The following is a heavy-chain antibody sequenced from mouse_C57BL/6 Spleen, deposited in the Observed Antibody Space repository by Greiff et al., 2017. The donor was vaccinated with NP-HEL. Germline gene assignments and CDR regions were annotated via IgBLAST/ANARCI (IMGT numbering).Heavy chain of an antibody. J-gene: IGHJ1*03. V-gene: IGHV1-15*01. CDR1: GYTFTDYE. CDR2: IDPETGGT. CDR3: TRRDYYGSRGYWYFDV. Sequence: VKLQQSGAELVRPGASVTLSCKASGYTFTDYEMHWVKQTPVHGLEWIGAIDPETGGTAYNQKFKGKAILTADKSSSTAYMELRSLTSEDSAVYYCTRRDYYGSRGYWYFDVWGTGTTVTVSS. D-gene: IGHD1-1*01.